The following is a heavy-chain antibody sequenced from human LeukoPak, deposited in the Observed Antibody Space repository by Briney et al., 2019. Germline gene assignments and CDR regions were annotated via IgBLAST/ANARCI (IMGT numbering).Heavy chain of an antibody. J-gene: IGHJ4*02. Sequence: GGSLRLSCVASGFTFSNYWMSWVRQAPGKGLEWMAAIKDDGSQNYYVDSMKGRFTISRDNAKNSLYLQMNSLRAEDTAVYYCAKDLGVTTDFDYWGRGTLVTVSS. D-gene: IGHD4-17*01. CDR2: IKDDGSQN. V-gene: IGHV3-7*05. CDR1: GFTFSNYW. CDR3: AKDLGVTTDFDY.